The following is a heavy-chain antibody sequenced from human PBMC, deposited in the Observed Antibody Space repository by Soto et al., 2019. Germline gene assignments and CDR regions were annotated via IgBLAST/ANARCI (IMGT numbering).Heavy chain of an antibody. CDR3: ARELAAAGHYYYYYYGMDV. CDR2: IWYDGSNK. V-gene: IGHV3-33*01. D-gene: IGHD6-13*01. Sequence: PGGSLRLSCAASGFTFSSYGMHWVRQAPGKGLEWVAVIWYDGSNKYYADSVKGRFTISRDNSKNTLYLPMNSLRAEDTAVYYCARELAAAGHYYYYYYGMDVWGQGTKVTVSS. CDR1: GFTFSSYG. J-gene: IGHJ6*02.